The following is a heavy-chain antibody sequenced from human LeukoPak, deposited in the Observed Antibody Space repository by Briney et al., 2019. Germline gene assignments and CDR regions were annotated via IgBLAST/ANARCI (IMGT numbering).Heavy chain of an antibody. Sequence: GESLKISCQTSGYTFTNYWIGWGRQMPGKGLEWMGIIYPVDSDTRYSPSFQGQVSISADQSISTAYLQWSSLKASDTAMYYCARSQSTSPTYYFDYWGQGTLATVSS. CDR2: IYPVDSDT. V-gene: IGHV5-51*01. CDR1: GYTFTNYW. CDR3: ARSQSTSPTYYFDY. J-gene: IGHJ4*02.